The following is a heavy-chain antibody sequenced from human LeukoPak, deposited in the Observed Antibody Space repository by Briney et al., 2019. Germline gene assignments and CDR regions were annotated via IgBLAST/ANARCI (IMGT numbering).Heavy chain of an antibody. CDR1: GFTFSSYW. Sequence: PGGSLRLSCAASGFTFSSYWMSWVRQAPGKGLEWVANIKQVGSQKYYVGSVKGRFTISRDNAKNSLYLQMNSLRVDDTAVYYCAREQYGDHFDNWGQGTLVTVSS. CDR2: IKQVGSQK. V-gene: IGHV3-7*01. D-gene: IGHD4-17*01. J-gene: IGHJ4*02. CDR3: AREQYGDHFDN.